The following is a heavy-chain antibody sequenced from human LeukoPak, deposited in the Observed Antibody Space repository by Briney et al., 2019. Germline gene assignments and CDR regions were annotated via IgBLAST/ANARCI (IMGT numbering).Heavy chain of an antibody. J-gene: IGHJ4*02. D-gene: IGHD5-12*01. CDR1: GGSISSGGYS. V-gene: IGHV4-30-2*01. Sequence: PSETLSLTCAVSGGSISSGGYSWSWIRQPPGKGLEWIGYIYHSGSTYYNPSLKSRATISVDRSKNQFSLKLSSVTAADTAVYHCARESGYSGYDYFDYWGQGTLVTVSS. CDR2: IYHSGST. CDR3: ARESGYSGYDYFDY.